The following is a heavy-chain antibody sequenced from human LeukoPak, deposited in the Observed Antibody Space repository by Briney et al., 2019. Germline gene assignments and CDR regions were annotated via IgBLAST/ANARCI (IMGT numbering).Heavy chain of an antibody. CDR2: ISSSGSTI. V-gene: IGHV3-48*03. J-gene: IGHJ4*02. CDR3: ASMTTVTITFHNFDH. Sequence: PGGSLRLSCAASGFTFSSYEMNWVRQAPGKGLEWVSYISSSGSTIYYADSVKGRFTISRDNAKNSLYLQMNSLRAEDTAVYYCASMTTVTITFHNFDHWGPGTLVTVSS. CDR1: GFTFSSYE. D-gene: IGHD4-17*01.